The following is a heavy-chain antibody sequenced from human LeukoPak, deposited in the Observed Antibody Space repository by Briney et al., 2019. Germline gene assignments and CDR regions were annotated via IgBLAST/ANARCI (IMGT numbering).Heavy chain of an antibody. V-gene: IGHV3-30*18. J-gene: IGHJ4*02. CDR3: AKDHGASSGYSYGYTPYYFDY. CDR2: ISYDGSNK. Sequence: GRSLRLFCAASGFTFSSYGMHWVRQATGKGLEWVAVISYDGSNKYYADSVKGRFTISRDNSKNTLYLQMNSLRAEDTAVYCCAKDHGASSGYSYGYTPYYFDYWGQGTLVTVSS. CDR1: GFTFSSYG. D-gene: IGHD5-18*01.